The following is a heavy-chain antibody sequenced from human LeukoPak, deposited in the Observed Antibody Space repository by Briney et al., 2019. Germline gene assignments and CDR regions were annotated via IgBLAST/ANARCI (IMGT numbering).Heavy chain of an antibody. V-gene: IGHV3-30-3*01. CDR1: GFTFSSYA. Sequence: GGPLRLSCAASGFTFSSYAMHWVRQAPGKGLEWVAVISYDGSNKYYADSVKGRFTISRDNSKNTLYLQMNSLRAEDTAVYYCAKEYFDWHPADYWGQGTLVTVSS. J-gene: IGHJ4*02. CDR3: AKEYFDWHPADY. D-gene: IGHD3-9*01. CDR2: ISYDGSNK.